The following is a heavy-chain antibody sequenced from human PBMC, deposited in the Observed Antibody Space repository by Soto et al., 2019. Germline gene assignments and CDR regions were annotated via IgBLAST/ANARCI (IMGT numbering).Heavy chain of an antibody. Sequence: EVRLVESGGDLVQPGGSLRLSCTASGFPFDDNAMHWVRQTPGRGLEWVAGINWNSNSVMYGDSVKGRFTISRDNAKNSLYLQMNRLRPEDTALYFCVKDMENSDWPKWEAFDVWGQGTMVTVSS. CDR3: VKDMENSDWPKWEAFDV. D-gene: IGHD1-26*01. V-gene: IGHV3-9*01. CDR2: INWNSNSV. J-gene: IGHJ3*01. CDR1: GFPFDDNA.